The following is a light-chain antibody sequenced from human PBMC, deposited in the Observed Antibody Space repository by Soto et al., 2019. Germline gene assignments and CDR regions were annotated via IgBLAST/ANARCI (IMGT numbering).Light chain of an antibody. Sequence: EIVMTQSPATLSVSPGERAALSCRASQSVSSNFAWYQQKPGQAPRLLIYGASTRATGIPARFSGSGSGTDFTRTISSLQSEDFAVYYCQQYNNWPYTFGQGTKLEIK. V-gene: IGKV3-15*01. CDR3: QQYNNWPYT. J-gene: IGKJ2*01. CDR2: GAS. CDR1: QSVSSN.